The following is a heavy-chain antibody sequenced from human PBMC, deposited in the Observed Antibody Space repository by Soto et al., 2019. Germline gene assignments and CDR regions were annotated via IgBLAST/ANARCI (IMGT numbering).Heavy chain of an antibody. J-gene: IGHJ4*02. Sequence: APTLVNPTQTLTLTCTFSGFSLSTTGVGVGWIRQPPGKALEWLALIYWNDDKRYSPSLKTRLTITKDTSKNQVVLTTTNMDPGDTATYFCPRRPRAYDYGAFFDSWGQGTLVTVSP. D-gene: IGHD4-17*01. CDR1: GFSLSTTGVG. CDR2: IYWNDDK. V-gene: IGHV2-5*01. CDR3: PRRPRAYDYGAFFDS.